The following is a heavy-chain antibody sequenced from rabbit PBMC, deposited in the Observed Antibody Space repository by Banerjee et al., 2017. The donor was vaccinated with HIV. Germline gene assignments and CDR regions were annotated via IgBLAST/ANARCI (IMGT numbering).Heavy chain of an antibody. CDR1: GFDFSSYG. CDR3: ARDRYAGYAGYGYGDNL. D-gene: IGHD7-1*01. CDR2: IDPVFGST. Sequence: QEQLVESGGGLVQPGGSLKLSCKASGFDFSSYGVSWVRQAPGKGLEWIGYIDPVFGSTYYASWVNGRFTISSHNAQNTLYLQLNSLTAADTATYFCARDRYAGYAGYGYGDNLWGPGTLVTVS. J-gene: IGHJ4*01. V-gene: IGHV1S47*01.